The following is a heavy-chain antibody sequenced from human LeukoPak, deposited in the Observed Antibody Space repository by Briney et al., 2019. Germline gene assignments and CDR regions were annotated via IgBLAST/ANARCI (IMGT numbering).Heavy chain of an antibody. Sequence: SETLSLTCTVFGDSVTGYYLNWVRQPPGKGLEWIGHIYKIGTSNYNPSLKSRLTISADTSKNQFSLKLRSVTAADTAVYYCVIGVGWQPDYWGQGALVTVSS. V-gene: IGHV4-59*02. D-gene: IGHD2-15*01. CDR2: IYKIGTS. CDR1: GDSVTGYY. CDR3: VIGVGWQPDY. J-gene: IGHJ4*02.